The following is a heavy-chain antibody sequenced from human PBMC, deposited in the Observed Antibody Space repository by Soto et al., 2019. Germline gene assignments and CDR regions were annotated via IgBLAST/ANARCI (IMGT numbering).Heavy chain of an antibody. CDR3: ANPIPKTGTTFGF. D-gene: IGHD1-1*01. V-gene: IGHV3-23*01. Sequence: QLLESGGGFVQPGGSLRLSCVASGFTFSNFAMAWVRQAPGEGLEWVSAISGSGDDTFYADSMKGRFTISXXXXXXXXXXXXXXLRAEDTAVYYCANPIPKTGTTFGFWGQGTLVTVSS. J-gene: IGHJ4*02. CDR2: ISGSGDDT. CDR1: GFTFSNFA.